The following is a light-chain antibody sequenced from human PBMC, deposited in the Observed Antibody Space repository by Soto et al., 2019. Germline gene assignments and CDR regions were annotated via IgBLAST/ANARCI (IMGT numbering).Light chain of an antibody. CDR3: SSYNTGSPYV. V-gene: IGLV2-14*01. J-gene: IGLJ1*01. Sequence: QSVLTQPASVSGSPGQSITISCTGTSSDVGGYNFVSWYQQRPGEAPKLIIYEVTNRPSGLFNRFSGSKSGNTAFLTISGLQTEDEADYYCSSYNTGSPYVFGTGTKVTVL. CDR2: EVT. CDR1: SSDVGGYNF.